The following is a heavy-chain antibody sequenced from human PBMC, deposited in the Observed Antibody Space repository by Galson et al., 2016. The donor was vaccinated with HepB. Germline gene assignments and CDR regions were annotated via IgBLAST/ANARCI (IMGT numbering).Heavy chain of an antibody. CDR2: ISANGGST. Sequence: SVKVSCKASGYTLTRNGLSWVRQAPGQGLEWMGWISANGGSTKYAQKLQDRVTMTTDTSTNTAYMELRSLRSDDTAVYYCARHGSTWSWDYWGQGTLVTVSS. CDR1: GYTLTRNG. V-gene: IGHV1-18*01. CDR3: ARHGSTWSWDY. J-gene: IGHJ4*02. D-gene: IGHD6-13*01.